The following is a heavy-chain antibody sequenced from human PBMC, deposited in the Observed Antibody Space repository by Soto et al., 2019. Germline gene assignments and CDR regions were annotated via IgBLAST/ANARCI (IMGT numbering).Heavy chain of an antibody. CDR3: ARGDSTDCSNGVCSFFYNHDMDV. Sequence: ASVKVSCKASGYSFTDYHIHWVRHAPGQGLEWLGRINPKSGGTSTAQKFQGWVTMTTDTSISTASMELTRLTSDDTAIYYCARGDSTDCSNGVCSFFYNHDMDVWGQGTTVTVSS. V-gene: IGHV1-2*04. D-gene: IGHD2-8*01. CDR1: GYSFTDYH. CDR2: INPKSGGT. J-gene: IGHJ6*02.